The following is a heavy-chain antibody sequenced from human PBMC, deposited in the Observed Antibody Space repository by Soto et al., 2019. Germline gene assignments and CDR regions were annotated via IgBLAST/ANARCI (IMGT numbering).Heavy chain of an antibody. Sequence: EVQLVESGGGLVKPGGSLSLSCALSGITFSSAWMSWVRQAPGKGLEWVGRIKSKGSGGTTDYAEPVQGRFTISREDSKNTMYLEMNSLKSEDTAVYCCTWNADYYLGMAVWGQGTTVTVSS. CDR2: IKSKGSGGTT. V-gene: IGHV3-15*01. CDR3: TWNADYYLGMAV. D-gene: IGHD1-1*01. CDR1: GITFSSAW. J-gene: IGHJ6*02.